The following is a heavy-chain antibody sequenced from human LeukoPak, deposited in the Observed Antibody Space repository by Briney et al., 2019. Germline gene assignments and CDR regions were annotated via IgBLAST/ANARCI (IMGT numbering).Heavy chain of an antibody. J-gene: IGHJ3*02. CDR3: AKQTGPFTTDAFDI. V-gene: IGHV3-23*01. D-gene: IGHD3-22*01. Sequence: PGGSLRPSCAASGFTFSSYGMSWVRQAPGKGLEWVSGISGSGGSTYYADSVKGRFTISRDNSKNTLYLQMNSLRVEDTAVYYCAKQTGPFTTDAFDIWGQGTMVTVSS. CDR2: ISGSGGST. CDR1: GFTFSSYG.